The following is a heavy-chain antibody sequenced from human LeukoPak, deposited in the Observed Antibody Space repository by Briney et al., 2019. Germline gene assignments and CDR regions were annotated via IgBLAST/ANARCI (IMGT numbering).Heavy chain of an antibody. Sequence: PGRSLRLSYAASGFTFSRYAMLYVREGRGKTLEWLADISYDGSNKYYADSVKGRFTISRDNSKNTLYLQMNSLRAEDTAVYYCARAGSSGWLPSPHDYWGQGTLVTVSS. J-gene: IGHJ4*02. CDR3: ARAGSSGWLPSPHDY. D-gene: IGHD6-19*01. CDR2: ISYDGSNK. CDR1: GFTFSRYA. V-gene: IGHV3-30*04.